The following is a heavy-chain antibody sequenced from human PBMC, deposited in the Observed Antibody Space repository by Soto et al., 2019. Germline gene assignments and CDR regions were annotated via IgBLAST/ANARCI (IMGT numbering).Heavy chain of an antibody. D-gene: IGHD1-26*01. V-gene: IGHV1-8*01. CDR3: ARRGSYSLPPPPYGMDV. J-gene: IGHJ6*02. CDR1: GYTFTSYD. Sequence: QVQLVQSGAEVKKPGASVKVSCKASGYTFTSYDINWVRQATGQGLEWMGWMNPNSGNTGYAQKFQGRVTMTRNTSXGRXYMELRSLRSEDTGVYYCARRGSYSLPPPPYGMDVWGQGTTVTVSS. CDR2: MNPNSGNT.